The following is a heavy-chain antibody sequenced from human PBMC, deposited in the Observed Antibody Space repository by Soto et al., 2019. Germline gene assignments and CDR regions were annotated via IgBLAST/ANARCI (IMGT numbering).Heavy chain of an antibody. CDR3: AKNGQWLATPPEA. J-gene: IGHJ4*02. V-gene: IGHV3-23*01. D-gene: IGHD6-19*01. Sequence: GGSLRLSCAASGFSFGTFVMTWFRQAPGGGLEWVASITDSGYTPSYAETVEGRFTVSRDNSKNKLHLQMNDLRAEDTATYYCAKNGQWLATPPEAWGQGTLVTVS. CDR1: GFSFGTFV. CDR2: ITDSGYTP.